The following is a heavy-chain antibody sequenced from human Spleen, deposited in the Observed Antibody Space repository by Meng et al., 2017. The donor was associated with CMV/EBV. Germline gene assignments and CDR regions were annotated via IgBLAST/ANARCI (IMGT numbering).Heavy chain of an antibody. V-gene: IGHV1-8*02. CDR1: GYTYNSYD. D-gene: IGHD3-3*01. Sequence: ASVKVYCKASGYTYNSYDIKWVRQATGQGLEWVGWMNPNSGNTGHAQKFQGRVTMTRDTSISTAYMELRSLRSDDTAVYYCARTGVLITRYYYYGMDVWGQGTTVTVSS. CDR2: MNPNSGNT. J-gene: IGHJ6*02. CDR3: ARTGVLITRYYYYGMDV.